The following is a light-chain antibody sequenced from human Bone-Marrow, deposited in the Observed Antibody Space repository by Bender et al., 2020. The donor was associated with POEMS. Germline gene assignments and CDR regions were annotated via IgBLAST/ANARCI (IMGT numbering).Light chain of an antibody. Sequence: QAALTQPPSVSGSPGQSITISCTGISNDVGGYKFVSWYQQHPGQAPKLILYDDNDPTPGTDSHFFSYSCNSTSPPITSSRRDDEDEDYYRCYSSKCHTGVFGGGTKVTVL. V-gene: IGLV2-14*01. CDR2: DDN. CDR3: YSSKCHTGV. J-gene: IGLJ3*02. CDR1: SNDVGGYKF.